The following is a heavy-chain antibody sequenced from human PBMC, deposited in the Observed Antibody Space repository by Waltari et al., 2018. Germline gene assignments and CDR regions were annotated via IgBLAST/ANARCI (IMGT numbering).Heavy chain of an antibody. Sequence: QVQLVQSGAEVKKPGSSVKVSCKASGGTFSSYAISWVRQAPGQGLEWMGGIIRICGTATEEQKCEGRVTITADESTSTAYMELSSLRSEDTAVYYCARGTGDFWSGFDYWGQGTLVTVSS. CDR2: IIRICGTA. J-gene: IGHJ4*02. D-gene: IGHD3-3*01. CDR3: ARGTGDFWSGFDY. V-gene: IGHV1-69*01. CDR1: GGTFSSYA.